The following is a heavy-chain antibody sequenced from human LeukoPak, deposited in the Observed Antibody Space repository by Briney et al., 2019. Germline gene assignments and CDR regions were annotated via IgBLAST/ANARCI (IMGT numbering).Heavy chain of an antibody. J-gene: IGHJ5*02. D-gene: IGHD5-24*01. V-gene: IGHV4-39*01. CDR3: ARGQDGYNSHRYSWFDP. Sequence: PSETLSLTCTVSGGSIISSSYYWGWIRQPPGKGLEWIGSIYYSGSTYYNPSLKSRVTISVDTSKNQFSLKLSSVTAADTAVYYSARGQDGYNSHRYSWFDPWGQGTLVTVSS. CDR2: IYYSGST. CDR1: GGSIISSSYY.